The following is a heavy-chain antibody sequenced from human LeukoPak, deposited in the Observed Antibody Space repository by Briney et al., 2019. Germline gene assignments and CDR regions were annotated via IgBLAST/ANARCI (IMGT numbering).Heavy chain of an antibody. J-gene: IGHJ4*02. CDR1: GDSISSYNYF. D-gene: IGHD3-22*01. V-gene: IGHV4-39*01. CDR3: ARASSGYYWDFDY. CDR2: IYYRGDT. Sequence: PSETLSLTCTVSGDSISSYNYFWGWIRQPPGKGLEWVGSIYYRGDTYYNPSLKSRVTLSADTSKNQFSLKVTSVTAADTAVYYCARASSGYYWDFDYWGQGALVTVSS.